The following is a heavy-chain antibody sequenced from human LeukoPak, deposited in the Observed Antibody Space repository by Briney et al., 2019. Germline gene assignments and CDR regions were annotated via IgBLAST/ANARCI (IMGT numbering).Heavy chain of an antibody. V-gene: IGHV5-51*01. CDR3: ARGPHLLRFQQEGRDWFDP. CDR2: IYPRDSNT. D-gene: IGHD3-3*01. CDR1: AYTFTNFW. Sequence: GDSLKISCQGSAYTFTNFWIGWVRQLPGKGREWMGSIYPRDSNTQYSPSFQGQVTFSADKSISTAYLQWSSLKASDTAMYYCARGPHLLRFQQEGRDWFDPWGQGTLVTVSS. J-gene: IGHJ5*02.